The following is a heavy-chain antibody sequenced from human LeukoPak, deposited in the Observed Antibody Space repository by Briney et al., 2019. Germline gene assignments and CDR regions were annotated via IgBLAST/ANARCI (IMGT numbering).Heavy chain of an antibody. V-gene: IGHV3-11*01. D-gene: IGHD2-2*02. CDR1: GFTFSDYY. J-gene: IGHJ1*01. CDR3: VRYCSSTSCYIGSGEYFQH. Sequence: GGSLRLSCAASGFTFSDYYMSWIRQAPGKGLEWVSFISSSGTDIFYADSMKGRFTISRDNAKNSLYLQMNSLRAEDTAVYYCVRYCSSTSCYIGSGEYFQHWGQATLVAVSS. CDR2: ISSSGTDI.